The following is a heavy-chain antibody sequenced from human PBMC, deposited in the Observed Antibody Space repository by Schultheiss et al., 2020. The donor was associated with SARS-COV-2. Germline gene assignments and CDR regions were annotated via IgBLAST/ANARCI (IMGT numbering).Heavy chain of an antibody. CDR3: ARDKGDYYPSHDAFDI. CDR1: GYTFTSYG. CDR2: INAGNGNT. D-gene: IGHD4-17*01. J-gene: IGHJ3*02. V-gene: IGHV1-3*01. Sequence: ASVKVSCKASGYTFTSYGISWVRQAPGQRLEWMGWINAGNGNTKYSQKFQGRVTITRDTSASTAYMELSSLRSEDTAVYYCARDKGDYYPSHDAFDIWGQGTMVTVSS.